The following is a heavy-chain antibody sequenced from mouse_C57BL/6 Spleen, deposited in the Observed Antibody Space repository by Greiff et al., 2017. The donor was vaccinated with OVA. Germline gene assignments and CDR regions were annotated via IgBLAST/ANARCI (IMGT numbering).Heavy chain of an antibody. Sequence: EVQLQQSGPELVKPGASVKIPCKASGYTFTDYNMDWVKQSHGKSLEWIGDINPNNGGTIYNQKFKGKATVTVDKSSSTAYMELRSLTSEDTAVYYCARRYGSSYVWFAYWGQGTLVTVSA. CDR2: INPNNGGT. CDR3: ARRYGSSYVWFAY. CDR1: GYTFTDYN. V-gene: IGHV1-18*01. D-gene: IGHD1-1*01. J-gene: IGHJ3*01.